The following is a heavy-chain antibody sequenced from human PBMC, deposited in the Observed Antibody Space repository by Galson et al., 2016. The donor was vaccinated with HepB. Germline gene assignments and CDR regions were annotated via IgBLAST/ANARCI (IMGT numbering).Heavy chain of an antibody. J-gene: IGHJ5*02. V-gene: IGHV6-1*01. Sequence: CAISGDSVSSNSASWNFIRQSPSRGLEWLGRTYYRSKWYNDYAVSVRSRITINPDTSKNQFSLKLTSVTAAGTAMYYCARGVKVTCSGGRCYHENNWFDPWGQGTLVTVSS. CDR1: GDSVSSNSAS. CDR2: TYYRSKWYN. CDR3: ARGVKVTCSGGRCYHENNWFDP. D-gene: IGHD2-15*01.